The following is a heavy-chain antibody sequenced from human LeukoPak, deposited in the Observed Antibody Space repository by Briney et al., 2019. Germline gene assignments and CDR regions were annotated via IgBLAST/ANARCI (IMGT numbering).Heavy chain of an antibody. J-gene: IGHJ4*02. D-gene: IGHD3-22*01. Sequence: SETLSLTRAVYGESFSGYYWSWIRQPPGKGLEWIGEINHSGSTNYNPSLKSRVTISVDTSKNQFSLKLSSVTAADTAVYYCARGVARTYYSDTSGYAAADYWGQGTLVTVSS. V-gene: IGHV4-34*01. CDR3: ARGVARTYYSDTSGYAAADY. CDR1: GESFSGYY. CDR2: INHSGST.